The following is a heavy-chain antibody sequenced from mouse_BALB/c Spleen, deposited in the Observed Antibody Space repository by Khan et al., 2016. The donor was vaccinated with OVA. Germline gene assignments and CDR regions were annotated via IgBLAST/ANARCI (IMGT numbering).Heavy chain of an antibody. D-gene: IGHD1-1*01. CDR3: ARGNYYGYYFDY. CDR1: GYSITSGYA. CDR2: ISYSGVT. J-gene: IGHJ2*01. Sequence: VQLKESGHGLVKPSQSLSLTCTVTGYSITSGYAWNWIRQFPGNKLEWMGYISYSGVTSYTPSLKSRISITRDTSKNQFFLQLNSVTTEDTATYYCARGNYYGYYFDYWGQGTTLTVSS. V-gene: IGHV3-2*02.